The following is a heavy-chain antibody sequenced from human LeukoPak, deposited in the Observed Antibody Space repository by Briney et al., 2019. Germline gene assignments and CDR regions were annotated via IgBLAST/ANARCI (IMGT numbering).Heavy chain of an antibody. Sequence: PGGSLRLSCVASGFTFSDYYMSWIRQAPGKGLECVSDISTRGSNIDYADSLKGRFTISRDNAKSALYLQMNSLRTDDTGVYYCARLSKGGNSALIDYWGQGTLVAVSS. CDR1: GFTFSDYY. CDR3: ARLSKGGNSALIDY. J-gene: IGHJ4*02. D-gene: IGHD2/OR15-2a*01. V-gene: IGHV3-11*01. CDR2: ISTRGSNI.